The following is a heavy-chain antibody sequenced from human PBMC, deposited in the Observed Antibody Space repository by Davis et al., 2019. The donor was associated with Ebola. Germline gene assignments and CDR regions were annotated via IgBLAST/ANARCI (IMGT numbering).Heavy chain of an antibody. V-gene: IGHV4-59*12. CDR1: GASISSYF. CDR3: ARDKAQSYYGSPAYNYYYNGVDV. Sequence: SEILSLTCTVSGASISSYFWSWIRQPPGKGLEWIGYIYYSGSTNNNPSLKSRVTISIDTSKNQFSLSLSSVTAADTAVYYCARDKAQSYYGSPAYNYYYNGVDVWGQGTTVIVSS. D-gene: IGHD3-22*01. CDR2: IYYSGST. J-gene: IGHJ6*02.